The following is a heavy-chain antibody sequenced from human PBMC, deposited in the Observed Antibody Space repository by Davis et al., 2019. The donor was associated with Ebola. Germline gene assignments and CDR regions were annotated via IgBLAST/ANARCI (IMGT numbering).Heavy chain of an antibody. V-gene: IGHV4-39*01. CDR1: GGSISSSSYY. CDR2: FYYSGST. Sequence: SETLSLTCTVSGGSISSSSYYWGWIRQPPGKGLEWIGRFYYSGSTYYNPSLKSRVTISVDTSKNQFSLKLSSVTAADTAVYYCASPYCSGGSCVNWGQGTLVTVSS. CDR3: ASPYCSGGSCVN. J-gene: IGHJ4*02. D-gene: IGHD2-15*01.